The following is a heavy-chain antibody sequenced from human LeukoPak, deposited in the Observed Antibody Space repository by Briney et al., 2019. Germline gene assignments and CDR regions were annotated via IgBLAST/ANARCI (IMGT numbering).Heavy chain of an antibody. D-gene: IGHD2-21*02. CDR2: ISGYNDKR. J-gene: IGHJ3*02. Sequence: ASVTVSCKASGYTFSTYGISWVRQAPGQGLEWMGWISGYNDKRSYAQKVQGRVTMTTDTSSSTAYMELRSLRSDDTAVYYCPREFPFCGADCFSGVFDIWGQGTMVTVS. CDR3: PREFPFCGADCFSGVFDI. V-gene: IGHV1-18*01. CDR1: GYTFSTYG.